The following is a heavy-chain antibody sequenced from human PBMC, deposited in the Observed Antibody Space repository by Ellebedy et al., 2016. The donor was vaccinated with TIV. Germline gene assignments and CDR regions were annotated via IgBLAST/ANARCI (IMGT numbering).Heavy chain of an antibody. CDR3: ARGEGYYGSGSYWTDY. CDR1: GGSISSSSYY. Sequence: SETLSLTXTVSGGSISSSSYYWGWIRQPPGKGLEWIGSIYYSGSTNYNPSLKSRVTISVDTSKNQFSLKLSSVTAADTAVYYCARGEGYYGSGSYWTDYWGQGTLVTVSS. J-gene: IGHJ4*02. V-gene: IGHV4-39*07. CDR2: IYYSGST. D-gene: IGHD3-10*01.